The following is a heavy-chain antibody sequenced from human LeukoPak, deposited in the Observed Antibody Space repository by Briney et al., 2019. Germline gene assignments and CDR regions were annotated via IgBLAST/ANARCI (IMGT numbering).Heavy chain of an antibody. J-gene: IGHJ4*02. V-gene: IGHV3-33*01. D-gene: IGHD3-3*01. Sequence: PGRSLRLSCAAFWITFSEDGKRWVRQAPGKGLEWVAVMWYDGSNQYYADSVKGRFTISRDNSKKTLYMQMSSLKDQDAAGYYCVRDYDMWSGPDQPLGYWGQGTLVTVSS. CDR3: VRDYDMWSGPDQPLGY. CDR2: MWYDGSNQ. CDR1: WITFSEDG.